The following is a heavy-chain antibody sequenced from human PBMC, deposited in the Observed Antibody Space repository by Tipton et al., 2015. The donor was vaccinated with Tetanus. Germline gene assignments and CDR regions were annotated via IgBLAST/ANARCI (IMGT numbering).Heavy chain of an antibody. J-gene: IGHJ4*02. CDR2: IYYSGST. Sequence: GLVKPSETLSLICGVSGDAMTRGTYYWSWIRQPPGKALEWIGSIYYSGSTFYHPSLQSRVTISVDTSKNHFSLRLSSVTAADTAVYFCARHPPPYYYGSGSYLDYWGQGTPVTVSS. D-gene: IGHD3-10*01. CDR1: GDAMTRGTYY. V-gene: IGHV4-39*01. CDR3: ARHPPPYYYGSGSYLDY.